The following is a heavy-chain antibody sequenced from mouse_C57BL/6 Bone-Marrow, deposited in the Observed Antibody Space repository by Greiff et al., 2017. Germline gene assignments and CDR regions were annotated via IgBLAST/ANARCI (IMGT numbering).Heavy chain of an antibody. Sequence: EVQLQQSGPELVKPGASVKISCKASGYTSTDYYMNWVKQSPGQSLEWIGDINPNNGGTSYNQKFKGKATLTVDKSSSTAYMELRSLTSEDSAVYYCAGEGYDSSWFAYWGQGTLVTVSA. V-gene: IGHV1-26*01. D-gene: IGHD2-4*01. CDR3: AGEGYDSSWFAY. CDR1: GYTSTDYY. J-gene: IGHJ3*01. CDR2: INPNNGGT.